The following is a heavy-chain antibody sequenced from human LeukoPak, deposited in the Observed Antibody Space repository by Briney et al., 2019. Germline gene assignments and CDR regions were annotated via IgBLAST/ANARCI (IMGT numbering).Heavy chain of an antibody. Sequence: GGSLRLSCAASGFTFSSYWMSWVRQAPGKGLEWVANIKPDGGEKYYADSVKGRFTISRDNAKNSLYLQMNSLRAEDTAVYYCARVEVGASVYYYYYYYMDVWGKGTTVTISS. CDR1: GFTFSSYW. CDR2: IKPDGGEK. J-gene: IGHJ6*03. V-gene: IGHV3-7*01. D-gene: IGHD1-26*01. CDR3: ARVEVGASVYYYYYYYMDV.